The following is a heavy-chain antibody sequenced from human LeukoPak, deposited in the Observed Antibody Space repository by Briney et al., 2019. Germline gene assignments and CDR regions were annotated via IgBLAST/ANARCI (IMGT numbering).Heavy chain of an antibody. CDR3: ARRNRDHYDILTGYYITQGWWFDP. CDR1: GFTVSSNY. Sequence: PGGSLRLSCAASGFTVSSNYMSWVRQAPGKGLEWVSVIYSGGSTYYADSVKGRFTISRDNSKNTLYLQMNSLRAEDTAVYYCARRNRDHYDILTGYYITQGWWFDPWGQGTLVTVSS. CDR2: IYSGGST. D-gene: IGHD3-9*01. J-gene: IGHJ5*02. V-gene: IGHV3-53*01.